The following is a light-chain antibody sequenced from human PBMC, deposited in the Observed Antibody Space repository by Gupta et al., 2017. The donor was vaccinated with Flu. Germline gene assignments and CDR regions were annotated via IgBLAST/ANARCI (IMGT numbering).Light chain of an antibody. CDR3: AAWDDSLSVWI. J-gene: IGLJ3*02. V-gene: IGLV1-47*01. Sequence: QPVLTQPPSASGTPGQRVSSGCFGSSSNIGNNYVYWYQQFPGVAPKLLVYRNDQRPSGVPDRFSGSKSGTSASLAISGLRAADEADYYCAAWDDSLSVWIFGGGTKVTVL. CDR1: SSNIGNNY. CDR2: RND.